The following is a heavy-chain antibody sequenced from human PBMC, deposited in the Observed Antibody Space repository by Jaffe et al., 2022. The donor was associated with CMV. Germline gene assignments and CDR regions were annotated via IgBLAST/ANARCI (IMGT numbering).Heavy chain of an antibody. V-gene: IGHV3-23*01. CDR3: AKDLDGPDYGDPGGFDP. D-gene: IGHD4-17*01. CDR2: ISGSGGST. CDR1: GFTFSSYA. J-gene: IGHJ5*02. Sequence: EVQLLESGGGLVQPGGSLRLSCAASGFTFSSYAMSWVRQAPGKGLEWVSAISGSGGSTYYADSVKGRFTISRDNSKNTLYLQMNSLRAEDTAVYYCAKDLDGPDYGDPGGFDPWGQGTLVTVSS.